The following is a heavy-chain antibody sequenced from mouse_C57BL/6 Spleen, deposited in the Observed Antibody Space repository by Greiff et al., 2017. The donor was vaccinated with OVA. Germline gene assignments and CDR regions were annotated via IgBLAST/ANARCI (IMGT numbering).Heavy chain of an antibody. J-gene: IGHJ4*01. CDR1: GYTFTSYW. D-gene: IGHD2-1*01. Sequence: QVQLQQPGAELVMPGASVKLSCKASGYTFTSYWMHWVKQRPGQGLEWIGEIDPSDSYTNSNQKFKGKSTLTVDKSSSTAYMQLSSLTSEDSAVYYCARIYGNYGSAMDYWGQGTSVTVSS. CDR2: IDPSDSYT. CDR3: ARIYGNYGSAMDY. V-gene: IGHV1-69*01.